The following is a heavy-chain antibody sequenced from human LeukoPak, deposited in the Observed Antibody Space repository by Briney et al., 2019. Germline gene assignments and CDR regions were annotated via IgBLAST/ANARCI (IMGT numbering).Heavy chain of an antibody. Sequence: GGSLRLSCTASGFTFSNYDMHWVRQTPGKGLEWVALISHDGSKKYFADSVKGRFTVSRDNSKNTLYLQLNSLGAEDTAMYYCARYSGIIKTFDYWGQGTLVTVSS. D-gene: IGHD1-26*01. CDR2: ISHDGSKK. V-gene: IGHV3-30*03. CDR3: ARYSGIIKTFDY. J-gene: IGHJ4*02. CDR1: GFTFSNYD.